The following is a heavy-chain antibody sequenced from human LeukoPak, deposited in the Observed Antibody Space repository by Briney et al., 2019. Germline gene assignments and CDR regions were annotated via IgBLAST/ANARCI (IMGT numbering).Heavy chain of an antibody. CDR2: VSYDGSNI. CDR3: ARLGARQILEY. Sequence: GGSLRLSCAASGFIFSTYDMHWVRQAPGKGLEWVAVVSYDGSNIYHAASVQGRFTISRDNSKNTLYLQMNSLRAEDTAVYYCARLGARQILEYWGQGTLVTVSS. J-gene: IGHJ4*02. CDR1: GFIFSTYD. D-gene: IGHD4-17*01. V-gene: IGHV3-30*03.